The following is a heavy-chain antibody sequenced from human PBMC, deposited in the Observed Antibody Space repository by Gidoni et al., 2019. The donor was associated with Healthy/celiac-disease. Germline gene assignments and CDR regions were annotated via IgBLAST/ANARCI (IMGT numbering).Heavy chain of an antibody. Sequence: QVQLQQWGAGLLKPSETLSLTCAVYGGSFSGYYWSWIRQPPGKGLEWIGEINHSGSTNYNPSLKSRVTISVDTSKNQFSLKLSSVTAADTAVYYCARVGPKWLLPHYFDYWGQGTLVTVSS. D-gene: IGHD3-22*01. CDR2: INHSGST. CDR3: ARVGPKWLLPHYFDY. J-gene: IGHJ4*02. CDR1: GGSFSGYY. V-gene: IGHV4-34*01.